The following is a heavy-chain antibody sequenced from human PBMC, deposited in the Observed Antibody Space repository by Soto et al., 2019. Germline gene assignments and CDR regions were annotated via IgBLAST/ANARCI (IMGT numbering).Heavy chain of an antibody. Sequence: GGSLRLSCAASGFTFSSYAMSWVRQAPGKGLEWVSAISGSGGSTYYADSVKGRFTISRDNSKNTLYLQMNSLRAEDTAVYYCANDLRSVPWIDYWGQGTLVTVSS. D-gene: IGHD5-12*01. CDR2: ISGSGGST. CDR1: GFTFSSYA. CDR3: ANDLRSVPWIDY. J-gene: IGHJ4*02. V-gene: IGHV3-23*01.